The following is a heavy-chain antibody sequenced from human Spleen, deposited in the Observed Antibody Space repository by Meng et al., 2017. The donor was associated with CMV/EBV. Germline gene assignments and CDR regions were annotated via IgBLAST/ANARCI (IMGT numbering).Heavy chain of an antibody. V-gene: IGHV3-13*01. J-gene: IGHJ6*02. D-gene: IGHD1-1*01. CDR3: ARAPKSTGTTLQDYYGMEV. CDR1: FRDYP. Sequence: FRDYPMHWVRQPTVHGLECVSSLGTLTDTYTAESVRGRFTISRENAKNSLFLQMNSLRTGDTAVYYCARAPKSTGTTLQDYYGMEVWGQGTTVTVSS. CDR2: LGTLTDT.